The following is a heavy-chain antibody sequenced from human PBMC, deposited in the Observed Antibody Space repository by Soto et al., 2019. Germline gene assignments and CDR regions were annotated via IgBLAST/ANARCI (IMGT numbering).Heavy chain of an antibody. CDR1: GGTFSSHA. CDR3: ARDSKKPSVVRRGMDV. Sequence: SVKVSCKASGGTFSSHAISWVRQAPGQGLEWMGGIIPIFGTANYAQKFQGRVTITADESTSTAYMELSSLRSEDTAVYYCARDSKKPSVVRRGMDVWGQGTTVTVSS. J-gene: IGHJ6*02. CDR2: IIPIFGTA. V-gene: IGHV1-69*13. D-gene: IGHD2-15*01.